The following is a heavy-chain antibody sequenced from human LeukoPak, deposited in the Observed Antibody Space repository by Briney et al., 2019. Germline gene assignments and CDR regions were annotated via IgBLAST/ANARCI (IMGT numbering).Heavy chain of an antibody. D-gene: IGHD6-19*01. V-gene: IGHV6-1*01. CDR1: GDSVSSNSAA. CDR3: ARSIAVAGTLNY. CDR2: TYYRSKWYN. J-gene: IGHJ4*02. Sequence: SQTLSLTCAISGDSVSSNSAARNWIRQPQSRYLEWLGRTYYRSKWYNDYAVSVKSRITINPDTSKNQFSLQLNSVTPEDTAVYYCARSIAVAGTLNYWGQGTLVTVSS.